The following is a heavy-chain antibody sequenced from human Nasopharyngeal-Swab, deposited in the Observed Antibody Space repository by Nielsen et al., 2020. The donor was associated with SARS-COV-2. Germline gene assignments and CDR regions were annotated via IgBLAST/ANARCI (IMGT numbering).Heavy chain of an antibody. CDR3: ATSAPYCSSTSCSYWFDP. CDR1: VYTLTELS. CDR2: FDPEDGET. V-gene: IGHV1-24*01. D-gene: IGHD2-2*01. J-gene: IGHJ5*02. Sequence: ASVTVSCQVSVYTLTELSMHLVRQAPGKGLEWMGGFDPEDGETIYAQKFQGRVTMTEDTSTDTAYMELSSLRSEDTAVYYCATSAPYCSSTSCSYWFDPWGQGTLVTVSS.